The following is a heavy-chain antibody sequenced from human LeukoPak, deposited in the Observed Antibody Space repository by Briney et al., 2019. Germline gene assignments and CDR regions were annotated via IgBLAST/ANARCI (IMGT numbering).Heavy chain of an antibody. Sequence: ASVKVSCKASGYTLTSYYMHWVRQAPGQGLEWMGVINPSGGSTSYAQNFQGRVTMTRDTSTSTVYMELSSLRAEDTAVYYCASGVGIAAAGYYFDYWGQGTLVTVSS. J-gene: IGHJ4*02. CDR2: INPSGGST. V-gene: IGHV1-46*01. CDR1: GYTLTSYY. D-gene: IGHD6-13*01. CDR3: ASGVGIAAAGYYFDY.